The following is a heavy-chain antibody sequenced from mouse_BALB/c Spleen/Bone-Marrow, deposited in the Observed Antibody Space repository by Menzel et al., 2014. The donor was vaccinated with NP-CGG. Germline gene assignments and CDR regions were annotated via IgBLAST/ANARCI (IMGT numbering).Heavy chain of an antibody. D-gene: IGHD4-1*01. CDR1: DYTFTSYW. CDR2: IDPRTANT. CDR3: ARYWDAY. V-gene: IGHV1-7*01. Sequence: VQLQQSGAELAKPGASVKMSCKVSDYTFTSYWIHWVKQRPGQGPEWIGYIDPRTANTEYSQKFKDKATLTADKSSSTAYMQLSSLTSEDSAVYYCARYWDAYWGQGTLVTVSA. J-gene: IGHJ3*01.